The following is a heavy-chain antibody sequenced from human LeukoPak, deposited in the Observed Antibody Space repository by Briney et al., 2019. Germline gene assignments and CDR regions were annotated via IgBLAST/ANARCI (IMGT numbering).Heavy chain of an antibody. Sequence: PSETLSLTCTVSGGSVSSGSYYWSWIRQPPGKGLEWIGNIYYSGSTNYNPSLKSRVTISVDKSKNQFSLKLSSATAADTAVYYCARDPTNFPDAFDIWGQGTMVTVSS. D-gene: IGHD2/OR15-2a*01. CDR2: IYYSGST. J-gene: IGHJ3*02. CDR3: ARDPTNFPDAFDI. V-gene: IGHV4-61*01. CDR1: GGSVSSGSYY.